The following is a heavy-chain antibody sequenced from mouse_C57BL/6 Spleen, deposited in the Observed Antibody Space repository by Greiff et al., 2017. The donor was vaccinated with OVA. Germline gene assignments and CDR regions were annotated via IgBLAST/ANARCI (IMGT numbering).Heavy chain of an antibody. J-gene: IGHJ3*01. CDR2: IDPSDSYT. CDR1: GYTFTSYW. D-gene: IGHD1-1*02. V-gene: IGHV1-69*01. Sequence: QVQLQQPGAELVMPGASVKLSCKASGYTFTSYWMHWVKQRPGQGLEWIGEIDPSDSYTNYNQKFKGKSTLTVDKSSSTAYMQLSSLTSEDSAVYYCARSGGPWFAYWGQGTLVTVSA. CDR3: ARSGGPWFAY.